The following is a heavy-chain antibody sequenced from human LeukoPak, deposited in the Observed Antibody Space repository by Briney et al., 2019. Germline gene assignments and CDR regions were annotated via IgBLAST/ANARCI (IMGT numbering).Heavy chain of an antibody. J-gene: IGHJ3*02. D-gene: IGHD6-13*01. CDR3: ARYQTPIAAAGSRYAFDI. Sequence: SETLSLTCAVSAGSFSSYYWRWIRQPPGKGLEWIGYIYYSGSTSYNPSLKSRVTMLVDTSKNQFSLKLSSVTAADTAVYYCARYQTPIAAAGSRYAFDIWGQGTMVTVSS. CDR1: AGSFSSYY. V-gene: IGHV4-59*01. CDR2: IYYSGST.